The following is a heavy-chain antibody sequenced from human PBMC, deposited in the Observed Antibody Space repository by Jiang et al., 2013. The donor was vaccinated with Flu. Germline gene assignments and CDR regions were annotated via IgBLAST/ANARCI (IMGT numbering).Heavy chain of an antibody. CDR3: ARDTIFGVVTSEGAFDI. CDR1: GDSVSSNSAA. Sequence: QTLSLTCAISGDSVSSNSAAWNWIRQSPSRGLEWLGRTYYRSKWYNDYAVSVKSRITINPDTSKNQFSLQLNSVTPEDTAVYYCARDTIFGVVTSEGAFDIWGQGTMVTVSS. D-gene: IGHD3-3*01. V-gene: IGHV6-1*01. CDR2: TYYRSKWYN. J-gene: IGHJ3*02.